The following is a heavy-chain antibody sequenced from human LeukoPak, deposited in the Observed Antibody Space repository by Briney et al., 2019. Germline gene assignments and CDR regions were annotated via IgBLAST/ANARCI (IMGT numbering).Heavy chain of an antibody. D-gene: IGHD3-10*01. CDR1: GFTFSSYA. V-gene: IGHV3-23*01. Sequence: GGSLRLSCAASGFTFSSYAMSWVRQAPGKGLEWVSAISGSGGSTYYADSVKGRFTISRDNSKNTLYLQMNSLRAEDTAVYYCAKDRYCYGSGSYPTDSDYWGQGTLVTVSS. CDR3: AKDRYCYGSGSYPTDSDY. J-gene: IGHJ4*02. CDR2: ISGSGGST.